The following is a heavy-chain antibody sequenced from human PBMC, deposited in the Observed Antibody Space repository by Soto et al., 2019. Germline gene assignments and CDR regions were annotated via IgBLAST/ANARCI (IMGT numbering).Heavy chain of an antibody. CDR3: ATPQYSDGYELCFYFDC. J-gene: IGHJ4*02. D-gene: IGHD5-18*01. CDR1: GYTLTELS. Sequence: ASVKISCKVSGYTLTELSMHWVRQAPGKELEWMGGFDTEDGETIYAQKLQGIVTMTEDTSTDTAYMELSSLRSEDTAVCYCATPQYSDGYELCFYFDCWGQGTRVTVSS. CDR2: FDTEDGET. V-gene: IGHV1-24*01.